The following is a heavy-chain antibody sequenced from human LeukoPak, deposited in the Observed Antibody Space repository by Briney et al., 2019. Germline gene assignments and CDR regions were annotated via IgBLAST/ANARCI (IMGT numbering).Heavy chain of an antibody. CDR2: INTNTGNP. V-gene: IGHV7-4-1*02. CDR1: GYTFTIYT. J-gene: IGHJ4*02. CDR3: AREEYSSWDY. D-gene: IGHD6-6*01. Sequence: ASVKVSCKASGYTFTIYTMNWVRQAPGQGLEWMGWINTNTGNPTYAQGFTGRFVFSLDTSVSTAYLQISSLKAEDTAMYYCAREEYSSWDYWGQGTLVTVSS.